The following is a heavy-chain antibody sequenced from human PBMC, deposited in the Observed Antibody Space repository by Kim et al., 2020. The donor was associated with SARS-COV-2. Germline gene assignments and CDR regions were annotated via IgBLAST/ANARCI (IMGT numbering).Heavy chain of an antibody. J-gene: IGHJ4*02. V-gene: IGHV1-46*01. Sequence: QKIQGRVTMTRDTSTSTVYMELSSLRSEDTAVYYWARSPDSSGYSHYFDYWGQGTLVTVSS. D-gene: IGHD3-22*01. CDR3: ARSPDSSGYSHYFDY.